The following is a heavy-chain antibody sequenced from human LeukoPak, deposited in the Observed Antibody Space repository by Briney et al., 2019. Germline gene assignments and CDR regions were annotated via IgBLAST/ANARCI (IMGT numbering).Heavy chain of an antibody. J-gene: IGHJ5*02. CDR3: ARARITMVRGVPNWFDP. D-gene: IGHD3-10*01. CDR1: GYTFIGHY. V-gene: IGHV1-2*07. Sequence: ASVKVSCKTSGYTFIGHYIHWVRQAPGQGLEWMGWINPKNGGANYAPSFRGRVTMTRDRSTSTVYMELTRLTSDDTAVYYCARARITMVRGVPNWFDPWGQGTLVTVSS. CDR2: INPKNGGA.